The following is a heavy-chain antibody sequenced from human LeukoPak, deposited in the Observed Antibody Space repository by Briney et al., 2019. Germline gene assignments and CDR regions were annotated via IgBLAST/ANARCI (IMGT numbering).Heavy chain of an antibody. D-gene: IGHD3-22*01. J-gene: IGHJ4*02. CDR3: ARVYYDSSGYYYAWDY. CDR1: GYTFASYY. V-gene: IGHV1-46*01. Sequence: ASVKVSCKASGYTFASYYMHWVRQAPGQGLEWMGIINPSGGSTSYAQKFQGRVTMTRDTSTSTVYMELSSLRSEDTAVYYCARVYYDSSGYYYAWDYWGQGTLVTVSS. CDR2: INPSGGST.